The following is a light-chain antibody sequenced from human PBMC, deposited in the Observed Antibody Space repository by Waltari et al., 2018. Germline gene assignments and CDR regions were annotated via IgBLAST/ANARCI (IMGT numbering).Light chain of an antibody. CDR1: QGISSY. Sequence: VIWMTQSPSLRSAPTGARVTISGRLSQGISSYLPWYQKKPGKAPELLIYAASTLQSGFPSRFSGSGSGTDFTLTISCLQSEDFATYYCQQYYSFPLTFGRGTKVEIK. CDR3: QQYYSFPLT. CDR2: AAS. V-gene: IGKV1D-8*01. J-gene: IGKJ4*01.